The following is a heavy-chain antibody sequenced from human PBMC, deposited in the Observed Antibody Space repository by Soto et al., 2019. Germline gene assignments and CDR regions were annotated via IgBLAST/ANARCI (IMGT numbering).Heavy chain of an antibody. V-gene: IGHV5-51*01. Sequence: GESLKISCQASGYSFTSFWIGWVRQMPGKGLEWMGMIYPGDSDTKYSPSFQGQVTISADKSISTAYLQWSSLKASDTAMYYCARLGFDYDFLCVYYKVHHYYGIAVSAQRTPVPVS. CDR2: IYPGDSDT. CDR3: ARLGFDYDFLCVYYKVHHYYGIAV. CDR1: GYSFTSFW. D-gene: IGHD3-3*01. J-gene: IGHJ6*02.